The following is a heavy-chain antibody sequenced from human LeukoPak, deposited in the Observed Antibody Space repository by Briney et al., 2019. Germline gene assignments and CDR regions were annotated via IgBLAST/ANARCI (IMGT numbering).Heavy chain of an antibody. CDR1: GGSISSSSYY. J-gene: IGHJ4*02. CDR2: IYYSEST. D-gene: IGHD5-18*01. V-gene: IGHV4-39*07. CDR3: ARTSMVTRDY. Sequence: SETLSLTCTVPGGSISSSSYYWGWIRQPPRKGLEWIGSIYYSESTYYNPSLKRHVTLSLDTSKNQFSLKLTSVTVAGTAVYYCARTSMVTRDYWGQGTLVTVSS.